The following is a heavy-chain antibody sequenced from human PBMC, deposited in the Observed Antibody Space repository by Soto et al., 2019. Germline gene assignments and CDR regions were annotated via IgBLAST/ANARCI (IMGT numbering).Heavy chain of an antibody. Sequence: QVHLEESGPGLVRPSGTLSLTCNVSGVPISSYDWWTWVRLTPGKGMEWIGEIYHNGRTNYNPSLKSRVSLSVDKSKNQFSLNLQSLTAADTAVYYCARGTLIGSSTRNWFDPWGQGPRSPSPQ. D-gene: IGHD3-10*01. CDR3: ARGTLIGSSTRNWFDP. CDR2: IYHNGRT. V-gene: IGHV4-4*02. J-gene: IGHJ5*02. CDR1: GVPISSYDW.